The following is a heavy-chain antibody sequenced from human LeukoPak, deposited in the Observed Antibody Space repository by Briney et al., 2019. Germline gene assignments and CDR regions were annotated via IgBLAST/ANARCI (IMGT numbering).Heavy chain of an antibody. J-gene: IGHJ4*02. Sequence: SETLSLTCAVYGGSFTGYYWTFIRQTPGKGLEWIGEISHTGGTNYSPSLKSRVTTSVDPSKNQFSLEVTSVTAADSGVYYCTRVPDITARPCDSWGPGTMVTVSS. CDR3: TRVPDITARPCDS. CDR2: ISHTGGT. D-gene: IGHD1-1*01. CDR1: GGSFTGYY. V-gene: IGHV4-34*01.